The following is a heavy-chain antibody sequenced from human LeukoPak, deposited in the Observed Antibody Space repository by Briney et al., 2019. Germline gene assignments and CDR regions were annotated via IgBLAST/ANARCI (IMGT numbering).Heavy chain of an antibody. CDR3: ARTDVVVMEINWFAP. J-gene: IGHJ5*02. V-gene: IGHV5-51*01. CDR2: IYPGDSDT. D-gene: IGHD2-15*01. CDR1: GYSFTSYW. Sequence: GESLKISCKGSGYSFTSYWIGWVRQMPGKGLEWMGIIYPGDSDTRYSPSFQGQVTISADKSISTAYLQWSSLKASDTAMYYCARTDVVVMEINWFAPWGQGTLVTVSS.